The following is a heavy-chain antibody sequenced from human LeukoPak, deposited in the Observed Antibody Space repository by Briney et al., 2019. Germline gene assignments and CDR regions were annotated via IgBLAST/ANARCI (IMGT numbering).Heavy chain of an antibody. CDR1: GGSISSGSYY. CDR3: ARVDYDFWSGSYYYYYYMDV. Sequence: SETLSLTCTVSGGSISSGSYYWSWIRQPAGKGLEWIGRIYASGSTNYNPSLKSRVPISVYTSKNQFSLKLSSVTAADTAVYYCARVDYDFWSGSYYYYYYMDVWGKGTTVTVS. CDR2: IYASGST. J-gene: IGHJ6*03. V-gene: IGHV4-61*02. D-gene: IGHD3-3*01.